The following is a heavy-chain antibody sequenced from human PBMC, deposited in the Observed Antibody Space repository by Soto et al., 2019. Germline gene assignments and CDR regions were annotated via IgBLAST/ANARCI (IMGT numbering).Heavy chain of an antibody. CDR1: GGTVSSYA. Sequence: QLHLVQSGAEVKKAGSSVKVSCKASGGTVSSYAITWVRQAPGKGLEWMGVFIPIFVSAHYAPKFQGRITITADESTSTGYMELSGLTSEDTAIYSCARDVSSDTTGFRGYDLWGQGTQVTVSS. V-gene: IGHV1-69*01. J-gene: IGHJ4*02. D-gene: IGHD3-10*01. CDR2: FIPIFVSA. CDR3: ARDVSSDTTGFRGYDL.